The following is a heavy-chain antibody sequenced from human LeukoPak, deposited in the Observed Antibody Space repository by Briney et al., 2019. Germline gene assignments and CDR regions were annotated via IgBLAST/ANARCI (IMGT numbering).Heavy chain of an antibody. D-gene: IGHD1-26*01. CDR3: TRDSGTYNWLDP. CDR1: GFTFSGSA. V-gene: IGHV3-73*01. J-gene: IGHJ5*02. Sequence: GGSLRLPCAASGFTFSGSAIHWVRQSSGKGLEWVGHIDKKDNFYATTSAASVTGRFTISRDDSKNTAYLQMNSLKTGDTALYYCTRDSGTYNWLDPWGQGTLVTVSS. CDR2: IDKKDNFYAT.